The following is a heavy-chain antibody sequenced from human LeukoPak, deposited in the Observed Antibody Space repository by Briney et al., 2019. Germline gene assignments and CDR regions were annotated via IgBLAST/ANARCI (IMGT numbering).Heavy chain of an antibody. V-gene: IGHV4-39*01. J-gene: IGHJ4*02. CDR2: IYYSGST. CDR1: GGYISSSSYY. CDR3: ARQGSGSQTNFDY. Sequence: SETLSLTCTVSGGYISSSSYYWGWIRQPPGKGLEWIGSIYYSGSTYYNPSLKSRVTISVDTSKNQFSLKLSSVTAADTAVYYCARQGSGSQTNFDYWGQGTLVTVSS. D-gene: IGHD1-26*01.